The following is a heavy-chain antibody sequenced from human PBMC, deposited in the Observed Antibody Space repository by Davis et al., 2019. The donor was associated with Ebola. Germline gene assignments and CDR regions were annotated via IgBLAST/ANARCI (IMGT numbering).Heavy chain of an antibody. J-gene: IGHJ6*02. D-gene: IGHD2-15*01. V-gene: IGHV1-8*03. CDR2: MNPNSGNT. CDR3: ARGPNTLYCSGGSCYSYYYYGMDV. Sequence: ASVKVSCKASGYTFTSYDINWVRQATGQGLEWMGWMNPNSGNTGYAQKFQGRVTITRNTSISTAYMELSSLRSEDTAVYYCARGPNTLYCSGGSCYSYYYYGMDVWGQGTTVTVSS. CDR1: GYTFTSYD.